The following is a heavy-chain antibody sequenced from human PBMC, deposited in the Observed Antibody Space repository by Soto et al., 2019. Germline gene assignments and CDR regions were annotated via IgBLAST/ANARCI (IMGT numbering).Heavy chain of an antibody. CDR2: TYYRSKWFH. V-gene: IGHV6-1*01. D-gene: IGHD1-1*01. Sequence: SQTHSLTCVISGDSVSRNSVAWNWIRQSPSRGLEWLGRTYYRSKWFHDFAISVNTRITINPDTSKNQFSLHLHSVTLDDTAFYYCARDKLDNRYFDLWGRGTLVTVSS. J-gene: IGHJ2*01. CDR1: GDSVSRNSVA. CDR3: ARDKLDNRYFDL.